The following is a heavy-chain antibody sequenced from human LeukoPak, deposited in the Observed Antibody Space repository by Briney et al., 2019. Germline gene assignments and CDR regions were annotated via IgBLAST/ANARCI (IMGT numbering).Heavy chain of an antibody. CDR3: ASGAQTSSAYYYYYYYMDV. CDR1: GYTFTSYG. J-gene: IGHJ6*03. D-gene: IGHD4/OR15-4a*01. Sequence: ASVKVCCKASGYTFTSYGISWVRQAPGQGLEWMGWISAYNGNTNYAQKLQGRVTMTTDTSTSTAYMELRSLRSDDAAVYYCASGAQTSSAYYYYYYYMDVWGKGTTVTVSS. V-gene: IGHV1-18*01. CDR2: ISAYNGNT.